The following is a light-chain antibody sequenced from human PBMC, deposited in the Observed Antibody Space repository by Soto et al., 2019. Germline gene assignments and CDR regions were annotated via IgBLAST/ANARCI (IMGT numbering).Light chain of an antibody. V-gene: IGKV3-20*01. J-gene: IGKJ3*01. Sequence: EIVLTQSPGTLSLSPGERATLSCRASQSVSSSYLAWYQQTPGQAPRLLIYGASSRATGIPDRFSGSGSGTDFTLTISRLEPEDVAVYYCQQYGSSQGFTFGPGTKVDIK. CDR3: QQYGSSQGFT. CDR2: GAS. CDR1: QSVSSSY.